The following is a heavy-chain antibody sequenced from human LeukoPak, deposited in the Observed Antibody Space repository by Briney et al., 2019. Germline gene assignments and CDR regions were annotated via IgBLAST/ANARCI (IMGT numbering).Heavy chain of an antibody. V-gene: IGHV3-21*01. CDR3: ARGMFYYGSGSYRLPPYYFDY. CDR2: ISSSSSYI. D-gene: IGHD3-10*01. J-gene: IGHJ4*02. CDR1: EFTFSSYN. Sequence: NAGGSLRLSCAASEFTFSSYNMNWVRQAPGKGLEWVSSISSSSSYIYYADSVKGRFTISRDNAKNSLYLQMNSLRAEDTAVYYCARGMFYYGSGSYRLPPYYFDYWGQGTLVTVSS.